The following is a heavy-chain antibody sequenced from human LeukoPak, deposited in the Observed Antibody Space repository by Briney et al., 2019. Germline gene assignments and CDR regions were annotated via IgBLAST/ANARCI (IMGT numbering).Heavy chain of an antibody. V-gene: IGHV3-7*01. Sequence: GGSLRLSCAASGFTFSSYWMSWVRQDPGKGLEWVANIKQDGSEKYYVDSVKGRFTISRDNAKNSLYLQMNSLRAEDTAVYYCARLGESTRYYYYGMDVWGQGTTVTVSS. CDR2: IKQDGSEK. D-gene: IGHD3-10*01. CDR1: GFTFSSYW. CDR3: ARLGESTRYYYYGMDV. J-gene: IGHJ6*02.